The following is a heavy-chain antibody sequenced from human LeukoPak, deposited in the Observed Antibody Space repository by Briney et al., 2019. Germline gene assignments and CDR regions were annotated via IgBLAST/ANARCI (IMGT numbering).Heavy chain of an antibody. J-gene: IGHJ4*02. V-gene: IGHV1-69*13. CDR1: RCTFRRYA. CDR2: IIPIFGTT. D-gene: IGHD5-18*01. Sequence: AVPVSCMASRCTFRRYAISGVRPAPGRGGAWVGGIIPIFGTTNYAQKFQDRVTITADESTSTAYMEMSRLRSEDTAVYYCARDRCGYSYGSDYWGQGTLVTVSS. CDR3: ARDRCGYSYGSDY.